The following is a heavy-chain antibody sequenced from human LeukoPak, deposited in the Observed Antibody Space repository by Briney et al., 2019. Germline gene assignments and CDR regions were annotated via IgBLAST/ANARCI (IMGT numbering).Heavy chain of an antibody. J-gene: IGHJ4*02. CDR1: GYTFTSYY. Sequence: ASVKVSCKASGYTFTSYYMHWVRQAPGQGLEWMGIINPSGGSTSCAQKFQGRVTMTRDTSTSTVYMELSSLRSEDTAVYYCARDLPSGAAAGTPYYFDYWGQGTLVTVSS. D-gene: IGHD6-13*01. V-gene: IGHV1-46*01. CDR3: ARDLPSGAAAGTPYYFDY. CDR2: INPSGGST.